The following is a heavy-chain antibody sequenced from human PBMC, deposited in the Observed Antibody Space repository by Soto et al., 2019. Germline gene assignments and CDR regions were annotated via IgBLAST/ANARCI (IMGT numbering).Heavy chain of an antibody. CDR3: AKDMRGGSSSSRYYYGLDV. J-gene: IGHJ6*02. CDR2: ISWNSGTI. V-gene: IGHV3-9*01. D-gene: IGHD6-13*01. CDR1: GFTFDDYA. Sequence: EVQLVESGGGLVQPGRSLRLSCAASGFTFDDYAMHWVRQAPGKGLEWVSGISWNSGTIVYAGSVKGRFTISRDNAXNXLXXQMNSLRGEDTALYYCAKDMRGGSSSSRYYYGLDVWGQGTTVTVSS.